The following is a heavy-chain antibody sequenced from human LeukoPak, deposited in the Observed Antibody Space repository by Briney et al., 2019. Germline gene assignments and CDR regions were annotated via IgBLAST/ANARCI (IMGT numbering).Heavy chain of an antibody. D-gene: IGHD2-2*01. J-gene: IGHJ3*02. CDR1: GGSISSSSYY. CDR2: IYYSGST. CDR3: ARMPLARDAFDI. Sequence: SETLSLTCTVSGGSISSSSYYWGWIRQPPGKGLEWIGSIYYSGSTYYNPSLKSRVTISVDTSKNQFSLKLSSVTAADTAVYYCARMPLARDAFDIWGQGTMVTVSS. V-gene: IGHV4-39*07.